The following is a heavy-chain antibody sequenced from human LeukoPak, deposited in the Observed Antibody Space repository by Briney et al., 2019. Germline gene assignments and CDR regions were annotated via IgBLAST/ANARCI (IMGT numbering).Heavy chain of an antibody. CDR2: IRSKAYGVTT. D-gene: IGHD3-10*01. Sequence: PGGSLRLSCAASGFTFSDYYMSWVRQAPGKGLEWVGFIRSKAYGVTTEHAASVKGRFTISRDDSESIAYLQMNSLKTEDTAVYYRSRADYYGSGSPISLDVWGKGTTVTVSS. CDR3: SRADYYGSGSPISLDV. CDR1: GFTFSDYY. J-gene: IGHJ6*04. V-gene: IGHV3-49*04.